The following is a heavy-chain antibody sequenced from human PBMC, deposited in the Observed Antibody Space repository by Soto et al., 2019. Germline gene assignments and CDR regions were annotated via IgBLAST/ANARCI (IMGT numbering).Heavy chain of an antibody. CDR3: ARDRPSHYYGSGSYYNGDYYYYGMDV. CDR2: IYYSGST. D-gene: IGHD3-10*01. V-gene: IGHV4-31*03. CDR1: GGSISSGGYY. J-gene: IGHJ6*02. Sequence: QVQLQESGPGLVKPSQTLSLTCTVSGGSISSGGYYWSWIRQHPGKGLEWIGYIYYSGSTYYNPSLKSRVTISVDTSKNQFSLKLRSVTAADTAVYYCARDRPSHYYGSGSYYNGDYYYYGMDVWGQGTTVTVSS.